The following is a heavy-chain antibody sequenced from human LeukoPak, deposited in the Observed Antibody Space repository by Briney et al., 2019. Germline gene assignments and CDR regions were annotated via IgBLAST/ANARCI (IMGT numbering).Heavy chain of an antibody. J-gene: IGHJ5*02. CDR1: GGTFSSYA. D-gene: IGHD3-10*01. Sequence: SVKVSCKASGGTFSSYAISWVRQAPGQGLEWMGGIIPIFGTANYAQKFQGRVTITADESTSTAYMELSSLRSEDTAVYYCARATMVRGVIMNWFDPWGQGTLVTVSS. CDR2: IIPIFGTA. CDR3: ARATMVRGVIMNWFDP. V-gene: IGHV1-69*01.